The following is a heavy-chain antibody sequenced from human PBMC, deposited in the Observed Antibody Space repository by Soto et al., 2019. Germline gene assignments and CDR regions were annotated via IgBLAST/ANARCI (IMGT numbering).Heavy chain of an antibody. D-gene: IGHD6-13*01. CDR3: ARSYPYSSSWIPGAP. Sequence: SETLSLTCTVSGDSVNSYYWSWIRQSPGKGLEWIGYIFYTGSTNYNPSLKSRVIISLDISKNQFSLKLRSVTAADTAIYYRARSYPYSSSWIPGAPWGQGTLVTVS. J-gene: IGHJ5*02. V-gene: IGHV4-59*08. CDR2: IFYTGST. CDR1: GDSVNSYY.